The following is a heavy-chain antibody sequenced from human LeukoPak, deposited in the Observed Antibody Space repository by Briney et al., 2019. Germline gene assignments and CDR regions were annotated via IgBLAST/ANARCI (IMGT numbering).Heavy chain of an antibody. CDR3: AKSDYYDSSGHPSSFEY. CDR2: ICDGGTT. D-gene: IGHD3-22*01. CDR1: GFPFSSYA. V-gene: IGHV3-23*01. Sequence: PGGSLRLSCAAAGFPFSSYAMRWVRQAPGKGLEWVSAICDGGTTYYADSVKGRFTISRDNSKNTLYLPMNSLRAEDTAVYYCAKSDYYDSSGHPSSFEYWGQGTLVAVSS. J-gene: IGHJ4*02.